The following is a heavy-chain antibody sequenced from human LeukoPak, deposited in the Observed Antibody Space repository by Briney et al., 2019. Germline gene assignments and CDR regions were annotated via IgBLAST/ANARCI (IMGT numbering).Heavy chain of an antibody. J-gene: IGHJ6*02. CDR2: MRSRSCII. CDR1: GFNFSDYY. D-gene: IGHD5-24*01. Sequence: GGSLRLSCVASGFNFSDYYMNWIRQSPGKGLEWISYMRSRSCIIYYADSVKGRFTISRDNAKNSLYLQMNSLRVDDTAVYYCAGGLLEAQGWLQWLGTVYSMDVWGQGTPVTVSS. CDR3: AGGLLEAQGWLQWLGTVYSMDV. V-gene: IGHV3-11*01.